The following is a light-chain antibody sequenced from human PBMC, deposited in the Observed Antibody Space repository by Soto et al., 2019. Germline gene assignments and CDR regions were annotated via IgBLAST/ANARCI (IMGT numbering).Light chain of an antibody. V-gene: IGLV2-14*01. CDR1: SSDVGSYNR. J-gene: IGLJ1*01. Sequence: QSALTQPASVSGSPGQSITISCTGTSSDVGSYNRVSWYQQPPGTAPKLIIYDVSNRPSGVSIRFSGSKSGNTASLTISGLQAEDEADYFYNSYTTSSTYVFGTGTKVTVL. CDR3: NSYTTSSTYV. CDR2: DVS.